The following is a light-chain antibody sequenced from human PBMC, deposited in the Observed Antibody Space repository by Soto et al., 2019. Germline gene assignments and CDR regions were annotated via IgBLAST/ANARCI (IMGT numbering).Light chain of an antibody. J-gene: IGKJ5*01. CDR1: QSISAW. V-gene: IGKV1-5*03. CDR2: KAS. CDR3: QQYNSYPVT. Sequence: VGYSVSLNFRASQSISAWLAWYQQKPGKAPRLLIYKASTLEIGVPSRFSGSGSGTEFTLTISSLQPDDFATYYCQQYNSYPVTFGQGTRLEIK.